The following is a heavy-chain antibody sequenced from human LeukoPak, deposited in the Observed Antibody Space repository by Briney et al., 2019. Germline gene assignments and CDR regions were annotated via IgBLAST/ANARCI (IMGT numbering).Heavy chain of an antibody. CDR2: IYYSGST. J-gene: IGHJ6*03. V-gene: IGHV4-59*01. CDR1: GGSISSYY. D-gene: IGHD3-10*01. Sequence: KTSETLSLTCTVSGGSISSYYWSWIRQPPGKGLERIGYIYYSGSTNYNPSLKSRVTISVDTSKNQFSLRLSSVTAADTAVYYCATRSGSTWRGYYYYYMDVWGKGTTVTVSS. CDR3: ATRSGSTWRGYYYYYMDV.